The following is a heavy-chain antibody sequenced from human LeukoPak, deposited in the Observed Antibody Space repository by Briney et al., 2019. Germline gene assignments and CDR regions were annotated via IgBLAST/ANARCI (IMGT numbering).Heavy chain of an antibody. D-gene: IGHD5-12*01. Sequence: GGSLRLSCVASGFNFNSHCMHWVRQAPGKGLEWVAFIKSDGGDISYADSVKGRFTISRDNSENTLSLQMNSLRTGDTALYYCTKKGCSGGACPYYDWYFDLWGRGTLVTVSS. J-gene: IGHJ2*01. V-gene: IGHV3-30*02. CDR2: IKSDGGDI. CDR3: TKKGCSGGACPYYDWYFDL. CDR1: GFNFNSHC.